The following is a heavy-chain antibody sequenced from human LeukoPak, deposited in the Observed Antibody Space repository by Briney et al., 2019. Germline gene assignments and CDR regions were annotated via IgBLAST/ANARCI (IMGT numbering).Heavy chain of an antibody. D-gene: IGHD3-22*01. CDR2: IWYDRSNK. CDR3: ARDLDDSSGYYLNWFDP. J-gene: IGHJ5*02. V-gene: IGHV3-33*01. CDR1: GFTFSSYG. Sequence: GGSLRLSCAASGFTFSSYGMHWVRQAPGKGLEWVAVIWYDRSNKYYADSVKGRFTISRDNSKNTLYLQMNSLRAEDTAVYYCARDLDDSSGYYLNWFDPWGQGTLVTVSS.